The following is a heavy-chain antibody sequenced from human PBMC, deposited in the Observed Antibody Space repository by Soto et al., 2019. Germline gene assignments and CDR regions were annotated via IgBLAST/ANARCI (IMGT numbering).Heavy chain of an antibody. D-gene: IGHD4-17*01. CDR3: AREGYGGFHWFDP. CDR2: IYYSGST. V-gene: IGHV4-31*03. J-gene: IGHJ5*02. CDR1: GGSISSGGYY. Sequence: SETLSLTCTVSGGSISSGGYYWSWIRQHPGKGLEWIGYIYYSGSTYYNPSLKSRVTISVDTSKNQFSLKLSSVTAADTAVYYCAREGYGGFHWFDPWGQGTLVTVSS.